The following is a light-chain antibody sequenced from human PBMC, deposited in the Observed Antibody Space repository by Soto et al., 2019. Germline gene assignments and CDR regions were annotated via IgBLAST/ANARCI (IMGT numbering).Light chain of an antibody. CDR1: QSVSSN. Sequence: EILITQSPATLSVSPGVKATLSCRASQSVSSNLAWYQQKPGKAPKLLIYGASTRATGIPARFSGSGSGTDLTLTISSLHSEDFAVYYCQQYNNWPPVTLGQGTKVDSK. J-gene: IGKJ1*01. V-gene: IGKV3-15*01. CDR3: QQYNNWPPVT. CDR2: GAS.